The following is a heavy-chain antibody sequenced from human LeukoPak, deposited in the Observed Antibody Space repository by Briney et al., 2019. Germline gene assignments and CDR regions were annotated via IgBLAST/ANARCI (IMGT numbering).Heavy chain of an antibody. CDR1: GYTFTSYG. J-gene: IGHJ4*02. CDR3: ARGDPIAAAGDY. CDR2: ISAYNGNT. D-gene: IGHD6-13*01. Sequence: ASVKVSCNASGYTFTSYGISGVRQAPGQGLEWMGWISAYNGNTNYAQKLQGRGTMTTDTSTSTAYMELRSLRSDDTAVYYCARGDPIAAAGDYWGQGTLVTVSS. V-gene: IGHV1-18*01.